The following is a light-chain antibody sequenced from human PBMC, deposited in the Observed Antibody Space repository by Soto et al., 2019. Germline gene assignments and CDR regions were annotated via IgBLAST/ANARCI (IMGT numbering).Light chain of an antibody. J-gene: IGKJ2*01. CDR3: QQYFSTPYT. V-gene: IGKV4-1*01. CDR1: QSILFNSNNKNY. CDR2: WAS. Sequence: DIVMTQSPDSLAVSLGERATINCKSSQSILFNSNNKNYLVWYQQRPGQSPKLLLYWASSREPGVPDRFSGSGSGTDFTLTISSLQADDVAVYYCQQYFSTPYTFGQGTRWISN.